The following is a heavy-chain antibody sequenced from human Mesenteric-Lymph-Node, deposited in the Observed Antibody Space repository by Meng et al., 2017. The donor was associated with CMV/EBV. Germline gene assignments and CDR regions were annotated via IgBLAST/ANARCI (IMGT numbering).Heavy chain of an antibody. Sequence: GESLKISCAASGASEFPFSTYAMHWVRQAPGKGLECVSAISGDGGTTDYADSVKGRFTVSRDNSKNTLYLQMNSLRAEDTAVYYCARTSKGLPNDAFDIWGQGTMVTVSS. CDR1: GASEFPFSTYA. CDR3: ARTSKGLPNDAFDI. J-gene: IGHJ3*02. V-gene: IGHV3-64*02. D-gene: IGHD5-18*01. CDR2: ISGDGGTT.